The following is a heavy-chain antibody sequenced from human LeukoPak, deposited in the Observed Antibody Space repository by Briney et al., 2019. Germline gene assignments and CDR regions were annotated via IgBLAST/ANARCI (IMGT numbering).Heavy chain of an antibody. D-gene: IGHD6-13*01. CDR1: GFTFSDYY. Sequence: PGGSLRLSCAASGFTFSDYYMSWIRQAPGKGLEWVSYISSSGSTIYYADSVKGRFTISRDNAKNSLYLQINSLRAEDTAVYYCARDGSSSWYYFDYWGQGTLVTVPS. CDR3: ARDGSSSWYYFDY. J-gene: IGHJ4*02. V-gene: IGHV3-11*04. CDR2: ISSSGSTI.